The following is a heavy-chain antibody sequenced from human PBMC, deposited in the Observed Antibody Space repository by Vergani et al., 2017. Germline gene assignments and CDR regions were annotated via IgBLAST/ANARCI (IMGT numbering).Heavy chain of an antibody. CDR2: ISAYNGNT. Sequence: QVQLVQSGAEVKKPGASVKVSCKASGYTFTGYGISWARQAPGQGLEWMGWISAYNGNTNYAQKLQGRVTMTTDTSTSTAYMELRSLRSDDTAVYYCARDRARGWGELYYYMDVWGKGTTVTVSS. V-gene: IGHV1-18*01. CDR1: GYTFTGYG. J-gene: IGHJ6*03. CDR3: ARDRARGWGELYYYMDV. D-gene: IGHD6-19*01.